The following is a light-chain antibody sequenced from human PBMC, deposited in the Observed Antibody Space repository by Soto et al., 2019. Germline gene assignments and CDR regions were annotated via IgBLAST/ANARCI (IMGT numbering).Light chain of an antibody. CDR1: QSVSGSY. CDR3: QQYGSPPSLT. V-gene: IGKV3-20*01. J-gene: IGKJ4*01. CDR2: GAS. Sequence: EIVLTQSPGTLSLSPGERVTLSCRASQSVSGSYLAWYQQKPGQAPRLLMNGASSRATGIPDRFSGSGSGTDFTLTISRLEPEDLAVYYCQQYGSPPSLTFGGGTKVEIK.